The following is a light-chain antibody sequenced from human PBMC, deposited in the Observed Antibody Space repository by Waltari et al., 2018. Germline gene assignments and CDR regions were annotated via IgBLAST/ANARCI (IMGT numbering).Light chain of an antibody. J-gene: IGKJ1*01. CDR2: GAS. CDR3: QHYLRLPVT. Sequence: EIVLTQSPGTLSLSLGERATVSCRASQSVSRALAWYQQKPGQAPRLLIYGASTRATGIPDRFRGSGSVTDFSRTISRLEPDDFAVYYCQHYLRLPVTFGQGTTVEI. V-gene: IGKV3-20*01. CDR1: QSVSRA.